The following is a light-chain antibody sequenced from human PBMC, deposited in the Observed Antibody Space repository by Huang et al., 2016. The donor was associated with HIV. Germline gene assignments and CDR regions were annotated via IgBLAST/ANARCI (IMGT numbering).Light chain of an antibody. J-gene: IGKJ2*01. Sequence: EIVLTQSPGTLSLSPGERATLSCRASQRVSSSYLAWYQQKPGQAPRLIIYGASSRATGIPDRFSGSGSGTDFTLTISRLEPEDFAVYYCQQYGSSPTYTFGQGTKLEIK. CDR2: GAS. CDR1: QRVSSSY. V-gene: IGKV3-20*01. CDR3: QQYGSSPTYT.